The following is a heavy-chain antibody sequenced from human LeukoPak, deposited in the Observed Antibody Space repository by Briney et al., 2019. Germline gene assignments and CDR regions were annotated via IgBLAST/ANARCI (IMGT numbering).Heavy chain of an antibody. CDR2: IYYSGST. D-gene: IGHD3-22*01. CDR3: ARELNYYDSSGYLNWFDP. CDR1: GGSISSYY. V-gene: IGHV4-59*01. Sequence: SETLSLTCTVSGGSISSYYWSWIRQPPGKGLEWIGYIYYSGSTNYNPSLKSRVTISVDTSKNQFSLKLSSVTAADTAVYYCARELNYYDSSGYLNWFDPWGQGTLVTVSS. J-gene: IGHJ5*02.